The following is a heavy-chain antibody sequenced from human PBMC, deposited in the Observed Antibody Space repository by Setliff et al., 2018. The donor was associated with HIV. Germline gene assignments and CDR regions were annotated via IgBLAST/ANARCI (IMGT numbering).Heavy chain of an antibody. Sequence: VKVSCKASGGTFSSYAISWVRQAPGQGLEWMGGIIPILGIANYAQKFQGRVTITADKSTSTAYMELSSLRSEDTAVYYCARERGRDGYNYYWGQGTLVTVSS. CDR3: ARERGRDGYNYY. CDR1: GGTFSSYA. J-gene: IGHJ4*02. D-gene: IGHD5-12*01. V-gene: IGHV1-69*10. CDR2: IIPILGIA.